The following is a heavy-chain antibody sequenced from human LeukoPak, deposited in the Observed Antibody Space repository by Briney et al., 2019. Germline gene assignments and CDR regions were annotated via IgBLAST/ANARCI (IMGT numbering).Heavy chain of an antibody. CDR2: IIPIFGTA. D-gene: IGHD1-20*01. CDR3: ARPHNWNDLDAFDI. J-gene: IGHJ3*02. V-gene: IGHV1-69*06. CDR1: GGTFSSYA. Sequence: SVKVSRKASGGTFSSYAISWVRQAPGQGLEWMGGIIPIFGTANYAQKFQGRVTITADKSTSTAYMELSSLRSEDTAVYYCARPHNWNDLDAFDIWGQGTMVTVSS.